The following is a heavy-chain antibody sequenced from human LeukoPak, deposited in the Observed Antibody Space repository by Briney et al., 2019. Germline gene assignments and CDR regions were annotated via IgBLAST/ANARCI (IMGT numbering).Heavy chain of an antibody. J-gene: IGHJ4*02. V-gene: IGHV4-39*01. CDR3: ARRQNPFDY. CDR1: GGSISSSSYY. CDR2: IYYSGST. Sequence: PSATLSLTCTVSGGSISSSSYYWGWIRQPPGKGLEWIGSIYYSGSTYYNPSLKSRVTISVDTSKNQFSLKLSSVTAADTAVYYCARRQNPFDYWGQGTLVTVSS.